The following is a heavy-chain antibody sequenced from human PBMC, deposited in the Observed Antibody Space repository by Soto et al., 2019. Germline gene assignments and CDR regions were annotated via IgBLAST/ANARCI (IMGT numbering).Heavy chain of an antibody. V-gene: IGHV1-69*01. J-gene: IGHJ4*02. D-gene: IGHD3-3*01. Sequence: QVQLVQSVAEVKKPGSSVKVSCKASGGSFGNSAINWVRQTPGQGLEWLGGFIPVYRTLNYAQKFQGRVTITADASTGTAYMTLSSLASDDTAVYYCATGVIWIGYFTVDSWGQGTRVTVSS. CDR2: FIPVYRTL. CDR3: ATGVIWIGYFTVDS. CDR1: GGSFGNSA.